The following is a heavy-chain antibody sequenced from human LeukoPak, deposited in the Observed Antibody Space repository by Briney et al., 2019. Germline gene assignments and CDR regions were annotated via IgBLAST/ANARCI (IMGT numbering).Heavy chain of an antibody. J-gene: IGHJ4*02. Sequence: SETLSLTCAVSGYSISSGYYWGWIRQPPGKGLEWIGSIYHSGSTYYNPSLESRVTISVDTSKNQFSLKLSSVTAADTAVYYCARLPQYCSSTSCSLYYFDYWGQGTLVTVSS. CDR3: ARLPQYCSSTSCSLYYFDY. CDR2: IYHSGST. D-gene: IGHD2-2*01. CDR1: GYSISSGYY. V-gene: IGHV4-38-2*01.